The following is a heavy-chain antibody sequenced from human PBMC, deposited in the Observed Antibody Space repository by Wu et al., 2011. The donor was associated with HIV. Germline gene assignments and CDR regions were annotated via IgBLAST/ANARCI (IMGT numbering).Heavy chain of an antibody. J-gene: IGHJ4*02. Sequence: VQSGPEVRAWSREGLCKASGGXFSSHGISWVRQAPGQGLEWMGGIIGIFEKANYAQKFQGRVTITADKSTSTAYMELRSLRSEDTAVYYCARDFGGDEEYWGQGTLVTVSS. D-gene: IGHD2-21*01. CDR3: ARDFGGDEEY. CDR2: IIGIFEKA. CDR1: GGXFSSHG. V-gene: IGHV1-69*06.